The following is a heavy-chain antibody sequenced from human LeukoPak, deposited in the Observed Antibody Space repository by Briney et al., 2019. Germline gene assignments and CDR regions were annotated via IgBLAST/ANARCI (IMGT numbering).Heavy chain of an antibody. CDR2: IYYSGST. V-gene: IGHV4-39*07. CDR3: ARESPPVYSGWLVLPHPLYFDY. Sequence: PSETLSLTCTVSGGSISSSSYYWGWIRQPPGKGLEWIGSIYYSGSTYYNPSLKSRVTISVDTSKNQFSLKLSSVTAADTAVYYCARESPPVYSGWLVLPHPLYFDYWGQGTLVTVSS. CDR1: GGSISSSSYY. J-gene: IGHJ4*02. D-gene: IGHD6-19*01.